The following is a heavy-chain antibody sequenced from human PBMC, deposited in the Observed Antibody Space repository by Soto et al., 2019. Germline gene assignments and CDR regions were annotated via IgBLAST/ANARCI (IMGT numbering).Heavy chain of an antibody. D-gene: IGHD3-9*01. CDR2: ISGSGGST. CDR1: GFTFSSYA. Sequence: GGSLRLSCAASGFTFSSYAMSWVRQAPGKGLEWVSAISGSGGSTYYADSVKGRFTISRDNSKNTLYLQMNSLRAEDTVLYYCAKDPNFDWLLSAGIDYWGQGTLVTVSS. CDR3: AKDPNFDWLLSAGIDY. V-gene: IGHV3-23*01. J-gene: IGHJ4*02.